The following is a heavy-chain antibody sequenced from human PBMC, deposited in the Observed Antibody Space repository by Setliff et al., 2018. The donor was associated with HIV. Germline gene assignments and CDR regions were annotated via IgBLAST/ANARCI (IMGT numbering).Heavy chain of an antibody. CDR3: ARGAPYGSGRHRWNY. Sequence: SETLSLTCTVSGGSISSNSWWTWIRQPPGKGLEWIASIYYSGTTYYNPSLRSRVTISIDTSKNQLFLKLTSVPAADTAVYYCARGAPYGSGRHRWNYWGQGTLVTVSS. CDR2: IYYSGTT. J-gene: IGHJ4*02. CDR1: GGSISSNSW. V-gene: IGHV4-39*07. D-gene: IGHD3-10*01.